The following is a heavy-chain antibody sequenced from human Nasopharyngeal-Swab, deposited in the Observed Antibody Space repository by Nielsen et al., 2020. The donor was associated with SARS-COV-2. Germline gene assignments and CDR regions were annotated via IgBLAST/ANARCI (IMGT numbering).Heavy chain of an antibody. CDR2: IDPSDSYT. V-gene: IGHV5-10-1*01. CDR3: ARRGPSGWYFY. CDR1: GYTFTSYW. J-gene: IGHJ4*02. Sequence: KVSCKASGYTFTSYWISWVRQMPGKGLEWMGRIDPSDSYTNYSPSFQGHVTISADKSISTAYLQWSSLKASDTAMYYCARRGPSGWYFYWGQGTLVTVSS. D-gene: IGHD6-19*01.